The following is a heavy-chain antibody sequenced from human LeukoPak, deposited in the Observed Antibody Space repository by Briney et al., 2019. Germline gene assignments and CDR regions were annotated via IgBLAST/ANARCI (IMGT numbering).Heavy chain of an antibody. J-gene: IGHJ4*02. Sequence: SQTLSLICAISGDSVTSNIAAWNWIRQSPSRGLEWLGRTYYRSKWNNEYAASVKSRITITPDTSKNQFSLHLNSMTPEDTAVYYCGRDVDAGVDYWGQGTLVTVS. CDR2: TYYRSKWNN. CDR3: GRDVDAGVDY. CDR1: GDSVTSNIAA. D-gene: IGHD7-27*01. V-gene: IGHV6-1*01.